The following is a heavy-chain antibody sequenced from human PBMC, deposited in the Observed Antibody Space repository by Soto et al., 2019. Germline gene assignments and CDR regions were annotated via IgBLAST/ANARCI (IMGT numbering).Heavy chain of an antibody. V-gene: IGHV3-30*18. J-gene: IGHJ4*02. CDR3: AKDAITIFGVVTD. Sequence: QVQLVESGGGVVQPGRSLRLSCAASGFTFSSYGMHWVRQAPGKGLEWVAVISYDGSNKYYADSVKGRFTISRDNSKNTPYLQMNSLRAEDTAVYYCAKDAITIFGVVTDWGQGTLVTVSS. D-gene: IGHD3-3*01. CDR1: GFTFSSYG. CDR2: ISYDGSNK.